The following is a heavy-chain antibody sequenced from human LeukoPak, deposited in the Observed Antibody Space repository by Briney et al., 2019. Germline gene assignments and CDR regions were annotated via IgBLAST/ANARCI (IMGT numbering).Heavy chain of an antibody. J-gene: IGHJ4*02. CDR1: GFTFSSYS. CDR2: ISSSSSYI. D-gene: IGHD4-17*01. Sequence: GGSLRLSCAASGFTFSSYSMNWVRQAPGKGLEWVSSISSSSSYIYYADSVKGRFTISRDNAKNSLYLQMNSLRAEDTAVYYCAREVPADYGDYGGFDYWGQGTLVTVSS. V-gene: IGHV3-21*01. CDR3: AREVPADYGDYGGFDY.